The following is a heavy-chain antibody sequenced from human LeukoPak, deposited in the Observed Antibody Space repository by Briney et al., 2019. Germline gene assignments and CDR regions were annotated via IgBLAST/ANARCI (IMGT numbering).Heavy chain of an antibody. CDR3: ARALYSGSYQGYFDY. V-gene: IGHV6-1*01. D-gene: IGHD1-26*01. CDR2: TYYRSKWYN. J-gene: IGHJ4*02. Sequence: SQTLSLTCAISGDSVSRNRATWHWIRQSPSRGLEWLVRTYYRSKWYNDYPVSVKSRLTIHLDTSKNQFSLQLNSVTPEDTAVYYCARALYSGSYQGYFDYWGQGTLVTVSS. CDR1: GDSVSRNRAT.